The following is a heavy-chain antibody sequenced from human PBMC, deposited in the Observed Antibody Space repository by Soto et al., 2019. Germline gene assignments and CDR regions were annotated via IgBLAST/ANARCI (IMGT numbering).Heavy chain of an antibody. Sequence: SGPTLVNPTQTLTLTCTFSGFSLNTAEVGVGWIRQPPGKALEWLALIYWNDDKRYSPSLNNRLTITKDTSRNQVVLMMTNMDPVDTATYYCAHEAGNKYGSSFFNYWGQGALVTVSS. CDR1: GFSLNTAEVG. J-gene: IGHJ4*02. V-gene: IGHV2-5*01. D-gene: IGHD5-18*01. CDR3: AHEAGNKYGSSFFNY. CDR2: IYWNDDK.